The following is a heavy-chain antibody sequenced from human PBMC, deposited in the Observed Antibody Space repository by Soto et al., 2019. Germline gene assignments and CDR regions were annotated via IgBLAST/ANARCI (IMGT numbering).Heavy chain of an antibody. J-gene: IGHJ4*02. CDR1: GGTFSSYA. V-gene: IGHV1-69*13. D-gene: IGHD3-22*01. Sequence: SVKVSCKASGGTFSSYAISWVRQAPGQGLEWMGGIIPIFGTANYAQKFQGRVTITADESTSTAYMELSSLRSEDTAVYYCASEGDSSGYYYLFDYWGQGTLVTVSS. CDR3: ASEGDSSGYYYLFDY. CDR2: IIPIFGTA.